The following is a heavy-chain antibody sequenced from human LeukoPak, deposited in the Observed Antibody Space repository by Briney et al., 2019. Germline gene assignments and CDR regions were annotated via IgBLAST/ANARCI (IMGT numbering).Heavy chain of an antibody. J-gene: IGHJ4*02. Sequence: GGSLRLSCAASGFTFSSYGMHWVRQAPGKGLEWVAVIWYDGSNKYYADSVKGRFTISRDNSKNTLYLQMNSLRAEDTAVYYCARIWFGEASVDYWGQGTLITVSS. D-gene: IGHD3-10*01. CDR1: GFTFSSYG. CDR3: ARIWFGEASVDY. CDR2: IWYDGSNK. V-gene: IGHV3-33*01.